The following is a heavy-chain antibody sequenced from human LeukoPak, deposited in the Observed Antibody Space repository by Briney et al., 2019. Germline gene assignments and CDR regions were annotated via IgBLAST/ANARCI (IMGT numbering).Heavy chain of an antibody. D-gene: IGHD3-22*01. CDR2: IGTAGDT. V-gene: IGHV3-13*01. Sequence: GGSLRLSCAASGFTFSSYDMHWVRHATGKGLEWVSAIGTAGDTYYPGSVKGRFTISRENAKNSLYLQMNSLKTEDTAVYYCTSDGGSGYYYEDWGQGTLVTVSS. CDR1: GFTFSSYD. J-gene: IGHJ4*02. CDR3: TSDGGSGYYYED.